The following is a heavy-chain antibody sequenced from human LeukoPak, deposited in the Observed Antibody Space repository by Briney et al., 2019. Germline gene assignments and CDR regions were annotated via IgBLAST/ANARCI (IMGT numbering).Heavy chain of an antibody. V-gene: IGHV3-23*01. CDR3: AKDFDDNFWSGHYAFDI. Sequence: GGSLRLSCAASGFTFSSYAMSWVRQAPGKGLEWVSGLSGSGASTYYADYVKGRFTISRDNSKNTLYLQMNSLRAEDTAVYYSAKDFDDNFWSGHYAFDIGGQGTMVTVSS. CDR1: GFTFSSYA. CDR2: LSGSGAST. D-gene: IGHD3-3*01. J-gene: IGHJ3*02.